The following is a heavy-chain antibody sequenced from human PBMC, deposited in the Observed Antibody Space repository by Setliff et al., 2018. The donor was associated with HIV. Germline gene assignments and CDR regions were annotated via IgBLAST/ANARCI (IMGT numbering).Heavy chain of an antibody. Sequence: GGSLRLSCAASGFTFSSYAMHWVRQAPGKGLEWVSHISGSGDSTYYADSAKGRSTISRDNSKNTLYLQMNSLRAEDTAVYYCAKSGGLAAAGTVHFDYWGQGTLVTVSS. D-gene: IGHD6-13*01. CDR2: ISGSGDST. CDR1: GFTFSSYA. J-gene: IGHJ4*02. V-gene: IGHV3-23*01. CDR3: AKSGGLAAAGTVHFDY.